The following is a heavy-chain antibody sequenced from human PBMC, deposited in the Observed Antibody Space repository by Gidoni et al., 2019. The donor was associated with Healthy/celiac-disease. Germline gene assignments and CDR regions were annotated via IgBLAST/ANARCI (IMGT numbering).Heavy chain of an antibody. D-gene: IGHD3-22*01. CDR1: GFPFSSYS. CDR2: ISSSSSYI. Sequence: EVQLVESGGGLVKPGGSLRLSCAASGFPFSSYSMNWVRQAPGKGLEWVSSISSSSSYIYYADSVKGRFTISRDNAKNSLYLQMNSLRAEDTAVYYCARDGAYDSSGYYLDYWGQGTLVTVSS. CDR3: ARDGAYDSSGYYLDY. J-gene: IGHJ4*02. V-gene: IGHV3-21*01.